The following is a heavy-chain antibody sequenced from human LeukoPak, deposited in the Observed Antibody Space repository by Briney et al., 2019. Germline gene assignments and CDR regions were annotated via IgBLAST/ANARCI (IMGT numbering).Heavy chain of an antibody. Sequence: GGSLRLSCAASGFSFSSYSMNWVRQAPGKGLEWVSSISSGSTYIYYADSVKGGFTISRDNAKNSLYLQVSTLRAEDTAVYYCAREISSSTSFDYWGQGTLVTVSS. CDR1: GFSFSSYS. J-gene: IGHJ4*02. CDR3: AREISSSTSFDY. V-gene: IGHV3-21*01. CDR2: ISSGSTYI. D-gene: IGHD2-2*01.